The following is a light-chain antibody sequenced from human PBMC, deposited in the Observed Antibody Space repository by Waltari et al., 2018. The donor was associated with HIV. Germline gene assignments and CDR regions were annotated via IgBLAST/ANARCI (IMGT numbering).Light chain of an antibody. V-gene: IGLV2-11*01. CDR3: CSDAGIWGV. Sequence: QSALTQPRSVSGSPGQSVTISCTGTSSDVGAYNYVSWYQQHPGKAPKLMIYDVNKRPSVVPYRFSGSKSGNTASLNIAGLQAEDESDYYCCSDAGIWGVFGTGTKVTVL. CDR1: SSDVGAYNY. CDR2: DVN. J-gene: IGLJ1*01.